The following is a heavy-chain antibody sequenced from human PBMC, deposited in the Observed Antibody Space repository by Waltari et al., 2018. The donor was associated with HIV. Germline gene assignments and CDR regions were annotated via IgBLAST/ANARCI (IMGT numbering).Heavy chain of an antibody. CDR2: INRYGASK. CDR1: GFTFSDYY. J-gene: IGHJ5*02. CDR3: ARAIYDASGWSLTLVDH. Sequence: QVKLVETGGGLVKPGGSLRLSCVASGFTFSDYYMAWIRQTPGKGLDWISYINRYGASKFYADSVKWRCSMSRDNDRKTVYLHRNGLRVDDTAIYYCARAIYDASGWSLTLVDHWGQGTLVTVSS. D-gene: IGHD3-22*01. V-gene: IGHV3-11*01.